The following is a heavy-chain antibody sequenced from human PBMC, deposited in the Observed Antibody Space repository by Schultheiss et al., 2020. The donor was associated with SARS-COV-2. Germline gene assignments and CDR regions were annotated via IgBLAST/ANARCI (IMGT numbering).Heavy chain of an antibody. CDR3: AKDRGWNYDGEIDY. Sequence: GGSLRLSCAASGFTFSSYEMNWVRQAPGKGLEWVSAIRGNAGRTYYADSVKGRFTVSRDNSKNTLYLQMNSLTAEDTAVYYCAKDRGWNYDGEIDYWGQGTLVTVSS. CDR2: IRGNAGRT. J-gene: IGHJ4*02. D-gene: IGHD1-7*01. V-gene: IGHV3-23*01. CDR1: GFTFSSYE.